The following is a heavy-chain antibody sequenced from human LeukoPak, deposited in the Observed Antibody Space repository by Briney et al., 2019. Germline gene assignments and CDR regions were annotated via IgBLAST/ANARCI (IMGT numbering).Heavy chain of an antibody. V-gene: IGHV3-23*01. CDR2: ISGSGGST. J-gene: IGHJ5*02. Sequence: AGGSLRLSCAASGFTFSSYAMSWVRQAPGKGLEWVSAISGSGGSTYYADSVKGRFTISRDNSKNTLYLQMNSLRAEDTAVYYCAKGSNTNYGYNNWFDPWGQGTLVTVSS. D-gene: IGHD5-18*01. CDR3: AKGSNTNYGYNNWFDP. CDR1: GFTFSSYA.